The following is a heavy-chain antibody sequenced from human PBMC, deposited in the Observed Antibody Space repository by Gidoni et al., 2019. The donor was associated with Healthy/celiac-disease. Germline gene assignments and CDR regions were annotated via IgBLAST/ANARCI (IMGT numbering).Heavy chain of an antibody. J-gene: IGHJ5*02. D-gene: IGHD6-13*01. Sequence: EVQLVESGAGLVQPGGSLRLSCAASGFTFGRYARNWGRQAPGKGLEWVSYISSSGSTIYYADSVKGRFTISRDNAKNSMYLQMNSLRAEDTAVYYCARERLFLYSSSRVNWFDPWGQGTLVTVSS. CDR1: GFTFGRYA. CDR3: ARERLFLYSSSRVNWFDP. V-gene: IGHV3-48*03. CDR2: ISSSGSTI.